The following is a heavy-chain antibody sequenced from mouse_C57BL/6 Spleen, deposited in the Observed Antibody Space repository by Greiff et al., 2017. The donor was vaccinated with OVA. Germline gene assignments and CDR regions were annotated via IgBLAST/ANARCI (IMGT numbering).Heavy chain of an antibody. CDR1: GYSFTGYY. D-gene: IGHD2-4*01. CDR3: ARRYYDYEKDYAMDY. CDR2: INPSTGGT. V-gene: IGHV1-42*01. Sequence: VQLKESGPELVKPGASVKISCKASGYSFTGYYMNWVKQSPEKSLEWIGEINPSTGGTTYNQKFKAKATLTVDKSSSTDYMQLKSLTSEDSAVYDCARRYYDYEKDYAMDYWGQGTSVTVSS. J-gene: IGHJ4*01.